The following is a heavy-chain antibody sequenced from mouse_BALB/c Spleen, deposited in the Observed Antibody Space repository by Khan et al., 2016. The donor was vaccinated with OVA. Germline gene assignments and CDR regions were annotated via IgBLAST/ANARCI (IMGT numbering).Heavy chain of an antibody. D-gene: IGHD2-3*01. Sequence: VQLQQSGAELVRPGALVKLSCTGSGFNIKDYYMQWVKQRPEQGLEWLGWIDPENDHSIYDPTFQGQDSITADTSSNPAYLQLSRLTSEDHAVYYCTRSILLYFDYWGQGTTLTVSS. CDR3: TRSILLYFDY. CDR1: GFNIKDYY. CDR2: IDPENDHS. V-gene: IGHV14-1*02. J-gene: IGHJ2*01.